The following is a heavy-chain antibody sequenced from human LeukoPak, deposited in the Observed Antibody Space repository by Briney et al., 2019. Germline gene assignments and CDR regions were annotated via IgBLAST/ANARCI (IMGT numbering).Heavy chain of an antibody. CDR1: GGSVSSGSYY. D-gene: IGHD6-19*01. CDR3: ARSGRAVAGTYY. Sequence: SETLSLTCTVPGGSVSSGSYYWSWIRQPPGKGLEWIRYIYYSGSTNYNPSLKSRVTISVDTSKNQFSLKLSSVTAADTAVYYCARSGRAVAGTYYWGQGTLVTVSS. J-gene: IGHJ4*02. CDR2: IYYSGST. V-gene: IGHV4-61*01.